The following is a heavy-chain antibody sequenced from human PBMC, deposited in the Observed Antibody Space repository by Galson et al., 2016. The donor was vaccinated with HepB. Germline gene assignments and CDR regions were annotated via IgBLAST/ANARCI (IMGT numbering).Heavy chain of an antibody. J-gene: IGHJ5*01. Sequence: TLSLTCTVSGVSINSGGYFWTWIRQPPGKGLEWIGYIFNSGRTYYNPSLKNRVAISVDTSENQFSLMLNSVTAADTAVYFCARRPPTLVRTLKAPGWFGSGGQGPLV. CDR3: ARRPPTLVRTLKAPGWFGS. CDR1: GVSINSGGYF. CDR2: IFNSGRT. D-gene: IGHD3-10*01. V-gene: IGHV4-31*03.